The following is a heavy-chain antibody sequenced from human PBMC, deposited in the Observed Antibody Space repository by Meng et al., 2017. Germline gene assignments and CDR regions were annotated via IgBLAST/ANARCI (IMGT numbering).Heavy chain of an antibody. Sequence: VQLVQAGAEVKGAVGASVKISCKASGYTFNNYAMHWVRQAPGQRLEWMGWINAGNGDTKFSQKFQGRVSISRDTSASTAYMELRSLRFEDTAVYYCATTLNYDFWSGFYYWGQGTLVTVSS. D-gene: IGHD3-3*01. CDR2: INAGNGDT. CDR1: GYTFNNYA. CDR3: ATTLNYDFWSGFYY. J-gene: IGHJ4*02. V-gene: IGHV1-3*01.